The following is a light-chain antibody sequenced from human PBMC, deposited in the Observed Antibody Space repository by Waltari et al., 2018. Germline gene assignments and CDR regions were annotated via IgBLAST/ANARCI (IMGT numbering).Light chain of an antibody. CDR1: TRPFWRYAL. V-gene: IGLV2-23*01. CDR2: EGT. Sequence: SALTPPASVSGSPGQSITIPCTGITRPFWRYALAPWYQQPPAKAPKPMVYEGTKRPPGISTRFSGAKSGNTASLTISGLQAEDEADYYCCSYAGNTVWVFGGGTKLTVL. J-gene: IGLJ3*02. CDR3: CSYAGNTVWV.